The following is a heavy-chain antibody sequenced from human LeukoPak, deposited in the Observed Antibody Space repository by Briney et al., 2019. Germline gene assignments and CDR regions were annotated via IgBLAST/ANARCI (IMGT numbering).Heavy chain of an antibody. CDR2: INHSGST. J-gene: IGHJ6*02. D-gene: IGHD3-3*02. Sequence: PSETLSLTCAVYGGSFSGYYWSWIRQPPGKGLEWIGEINHSGSTNYNPSLKSRVTISVDTSKNQFSLKLSSVTAADTAVYYCARGRIRAYYYGMTSGAKGPRSPSP. V-gene: IGHV4-34*01. CDR1: GGSFSGYY. CDR3: ARGRIRAYYYGMTS.